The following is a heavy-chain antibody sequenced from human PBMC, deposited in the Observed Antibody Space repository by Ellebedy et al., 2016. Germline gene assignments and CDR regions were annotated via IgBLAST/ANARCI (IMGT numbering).Heavy chain of an antibody. V-gene: IGHV4-59*01. J-gene: IGHJ4*02. CDR2: VYYSGTP. CDR3: ARADYWSGYAPWHLNV. D-gene: IGHD3-3*01. CDR1: GGSISGYY. Sequence: SETLSLXCTVSGGSISGYYWSWVRQPPGKGLEWIGYVYYSGTPNYNPSLKSRVTISLDRSNNQFSLKLTSVTAADTGTYFCARADYWSGYAPWHLNVWGRGALVTISS.